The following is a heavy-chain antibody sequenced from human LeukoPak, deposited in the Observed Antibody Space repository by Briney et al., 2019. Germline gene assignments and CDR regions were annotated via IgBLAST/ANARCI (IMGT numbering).Heavy chain of an antibody. CDR3: ARRAYGSGSFNRYRFDY. Sequence: PSETLSLTCSVSGGSISRHFWSWIRQPPGKGLEWIGYIYYSGSTNYNPSLKSRVTISVDTSSNQFSLKLNSVTAADTAVYYCARRAYGSGSFNRYRFDYWGQGTLVAVSS. J-gene: IGHJ4*02. CDR2: IYYSGST. CDR1: GGSISRHF. V-gene: IGHV4-59*08. D-gene: IGHD3-10*01.